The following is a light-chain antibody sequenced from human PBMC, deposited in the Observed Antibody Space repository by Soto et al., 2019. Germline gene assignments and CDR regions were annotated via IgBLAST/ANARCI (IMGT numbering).Light chain of an antibody. CDR3: CSYAGRTTLM. V-gene: IGLV2-23*02. CDR2: EVI. J-gene: IGLJ3*02. CDR1: SSDVGSYNL. Sequence: QSALTQPASVSGSPGQSITISCTGTSSDVGSYNLVSWYQQHPGKAPKLMIYEVIKRPSGVSNRFSGSKSGNTASLTISGLQAEDEADYYCCSYAGRTTLMFGGGTKLTVL.